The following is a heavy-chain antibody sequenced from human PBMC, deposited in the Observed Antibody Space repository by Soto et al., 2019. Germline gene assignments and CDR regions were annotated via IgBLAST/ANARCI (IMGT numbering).Heavy chain of an antibody. J-gene: IGHJ4*02. Sequence: EVQLLESGGHLVQPGESLRLSCAASGFSFSTYTMSWVRQAPGKGLEWVSALNAVVAGTYYADSVKGRFTISRDNAKNILFLQMNSLTVEDTAIYYCVKDRHPDVIWTFDFWGQGPLVTVSS. V-gene: IGHV3-23*01. CDR2: LNAVVAGT. CDR3: VKDRHPDVIWTFDF. CDR1: GFSFSTYT. D-gene: IGHD3-9*01.